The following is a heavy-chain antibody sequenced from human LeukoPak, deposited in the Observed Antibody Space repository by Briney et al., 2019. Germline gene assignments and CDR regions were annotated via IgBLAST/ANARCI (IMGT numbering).Heavy chain of an antibody. Sequence: GGSLTLSCAASGFSFSNFAMSWVRQAPGKGLEWVSGISGSGNNLYYADSVKGRFTISRDNSKNTLYLQMNSLRAEDTAVYYCAKYIIVVEAGWFDPWGQGTLVTVSS. CDR3: AKYIIVVEAGWFDP. CDR2: ISGSGNNL. CDR1: GFSFSNFA. J-gene: IGHJ5*02. D-gene: IGHD2-15*01. V-gene: IGHV3-23*01.